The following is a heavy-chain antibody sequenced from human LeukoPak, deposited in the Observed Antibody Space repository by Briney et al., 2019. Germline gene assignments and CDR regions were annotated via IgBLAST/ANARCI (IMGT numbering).Heavy chain of an antibody. D-gene: IGHD2-2*01. CDR3: AKMYQASDAFDI. CDR1: GFTFSSYA. CDR2: ISGSGGST. V-gene: IGHV3-23*01. J-gene: IGHJ3*02. Sequence: GGSLRLSCAASGFTFSSYAMSWVRQAPGKGLEWVSAISGSGGSTYYADSVKGRFTISRDNSKNTLYLQMYSLRAEDTAVYYCAKMYQASDAFDIWGQGTMVTVSS.